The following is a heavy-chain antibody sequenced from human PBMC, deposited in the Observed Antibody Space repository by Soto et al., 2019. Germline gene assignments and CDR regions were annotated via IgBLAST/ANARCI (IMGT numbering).Heavy chain of an antibody. D-gene: IGHD3-22*01. Sequence: QVQLQESGPGLVKPSQTLSLTCTVSGGSISSGGYYWSWIRQHPGKGLEWIGYIYYSGSTNYNPSLKSRITISIDTSKNQFALKLSSVTAADTAVYYCARLGFYYDSRAGNWFDPWGQGTLVTVSS. V-gene: IGHV4-31*03. CDR2: IYYSGST. CDR1: GGSISSGGYY. J-gene: IGHJ5*02. CDR3: ARLGFYYDSRAGNWFDP.